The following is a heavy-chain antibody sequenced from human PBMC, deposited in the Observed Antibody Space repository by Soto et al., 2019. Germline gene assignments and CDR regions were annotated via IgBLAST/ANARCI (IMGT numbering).Heavy chain of an antibody. J-gene: IGHJ4*02. CDR2: IYYSGST. Sequence: LSLTCTVSGGSISSSSYYWGWIRQPPGKGLEWIGSIYYSGSTYYNPSLKSRVTISVDTSKNQFSLKLNSVTAADTAVYYCAKDFCSGDSCYFDSWGQGTLVTVSS. CDR3: AKDFCSGDSCYFDS. CDR1: GGSISSSSYY. V-gene: IGHV4-39*07. D-gene: IGHD2-15*01.